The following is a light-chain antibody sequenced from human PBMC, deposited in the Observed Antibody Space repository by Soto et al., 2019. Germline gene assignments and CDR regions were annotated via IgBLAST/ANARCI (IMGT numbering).Light chain of an antibody. Sequence: SYELTQPLSVSVALGQTARVNCGGNNIGSKNVHWYQQKPGQAPVLLIYRDTYRPSGIPERFSGSNSGNTATLTISRAQGGDEADYYCHMWDSSTVVFGGGTKLTVL. V-gene: IGLV3-9*01. CDR1: NIGSKN. CDR2: RDT. J-gene: IGLJ3*02. CDR3: HMWDSSTVV.